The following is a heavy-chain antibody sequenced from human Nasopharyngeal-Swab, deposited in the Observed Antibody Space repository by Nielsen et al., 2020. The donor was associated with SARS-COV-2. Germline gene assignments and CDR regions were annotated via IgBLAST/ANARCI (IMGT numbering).Heavy chain of an antibody. V-gene: IGHV1-46*01. CDR3: ARGGDPREVVAATDCFDP. Sequence: WVRQAPGQGLEWMGIINPGGGSARYSQNFQGRVTMTRDTSTNTVYMELYSLTSEDTAVYYCARGGDPREVVAATDCFDPWGQGTLVTDSS. J-gene: IGHJ5*02. D-gene: IGHD2-15*01. CDR2: INPGGGSA.